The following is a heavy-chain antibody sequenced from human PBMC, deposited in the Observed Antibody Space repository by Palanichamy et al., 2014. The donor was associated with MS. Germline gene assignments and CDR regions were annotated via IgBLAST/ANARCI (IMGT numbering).Heavy chain of an antibody. V-gene: IGHV7-4-1*02. D-gene: IGHD2-15*01. CDR3: ARDGIGYCSGGSCYIDAFDI. Sequence: AMNWVRQAPGQGLEWMGWINTNTGNPTYAQGFTGRFVFSLDTSVSTAYLQISSLKAEDTAVYYCARDGIGYCSGGSCYIDAFDIWGQGTMVTVSS. CDR1: A. CDR2: INTNTGNP. J-gene: IGHJ3*02.